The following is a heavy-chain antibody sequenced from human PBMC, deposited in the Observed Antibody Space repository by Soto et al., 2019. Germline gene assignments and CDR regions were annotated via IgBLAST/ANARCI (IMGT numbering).Heavy chain of an antibody. V-gene: IGHV1-18*01. CDR1: GYTFTSYG. D-gene: IGHD6-13*01. J-gene: IGHJ5*02. Sequence: ASVKVSCKASGYTFTSYGISWVRQAPGQGLEWMGWISAYNGNTNYAQKLQGRVTMTTDTSTSTAYMELRSLRSDDTAVYYCARDKAAAGIHWFDPWGQGTLVTVSS. CDR3: ARDKAAAGIHWFDP. CDR2: ISAYNGNT.